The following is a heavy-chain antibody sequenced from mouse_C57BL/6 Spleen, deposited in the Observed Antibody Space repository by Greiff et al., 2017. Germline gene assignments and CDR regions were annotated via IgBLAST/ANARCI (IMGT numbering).Heavy chain of an antibody. Sequence: QVQLQQPGAELVKPGASVKLSCKASGYTFTSYWMHWVKQRPGQGLEWIGMIHPNSGSTNYNEKFKSKATLTVDKSSSTAYMQLSSLTSEDSAVDYCARSGGSSYGDWYFDVWGTGTTVTVSS. CDR1: GYTFTSYW. V-gene: IGHV1-64*01. CDR3: ARSGGSSYGDWYFDV. CDR2: IHPNSGST. J-gene: IGHJ1*03. D-gene: IGHD1-1*01.